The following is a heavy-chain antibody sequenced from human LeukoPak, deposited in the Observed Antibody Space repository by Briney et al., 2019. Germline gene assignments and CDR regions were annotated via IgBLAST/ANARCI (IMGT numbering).Heavy chain of an antibody. CDR2: IYSGGST. J-gene: IGHJ4*02. CDR1: GFTVSSNY. V-gene: IGHV3-53*01. Sequence: PGGSLRLSCAASGFTVSSNYMSWVRQAPGKGLEWVSVIYSGGSTYYADSVKGRFTISRDNSKNTLYLQMNSLRAEDTAVYYCARVSGGYYFDYWGQGTLVTVSS. CDR3: ARVSGGYYFDY. D-gene: IGHD3-10*01.